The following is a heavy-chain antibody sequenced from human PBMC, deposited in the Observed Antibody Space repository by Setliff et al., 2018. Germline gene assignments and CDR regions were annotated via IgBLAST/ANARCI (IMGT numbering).Heavy chain of an antibody. J-gene: IGHJ3*02. V-gene: IGHV4-34*01. CDR1: GESFSTYY. D-gene: IGHD1-1*01. CDR3: RQAVVGRDVFDI. CDR2: IDHSGGA. Sequence: PSETLSLTCAVYGESFSTYYWSWIRESPGKGLEWFGEIDHSGGANYNPSLESRVTMSVDTSKKQFSLKLNSVTAADTAMYYCRQAVVGRDVFDIWGQGTMVTVSS.